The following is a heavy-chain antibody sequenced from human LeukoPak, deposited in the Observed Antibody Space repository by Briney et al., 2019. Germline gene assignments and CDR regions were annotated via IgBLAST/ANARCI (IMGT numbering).Heavy chain of an antibody. J-gene: IGHJ4*02. V-gene: IGHV4-39*01. CDR2: FYYTGST. CDR3: ARGYTAGWIPYDY. CDR1: GGSMNSNIYY. D-gene: IGHD5-18*01. Sequence: SETLSLTCTVSGGSMNSNIYYWGWIRQPPGEGLKWIGSFYYTGSTYYNPSLKSRVTISADTSKNQFSLKLSSVAAADTAVYYCARGYTAGWIPYDYWGQGTLVTVSS.